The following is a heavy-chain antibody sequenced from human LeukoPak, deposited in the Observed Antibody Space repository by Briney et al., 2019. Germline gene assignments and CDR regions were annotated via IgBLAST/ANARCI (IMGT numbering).Heavy chain of an antibody. CDR2: IKQDGSEK. Sequence: GGSLRLSCAASGFTFSSYWMSWVRQAPGKGMEWVANIKQDGSEKYYVDSVKGRFTISRDNAKNSLYLQMNSLRAEDTAVYYCARDYRGYRAPYYFDYWGQGTLVTVSS. V-gene: IGHV3-7*01. D-gene: IGHD2-15*01. J-gene: IGHJ4*02. CDR1: GFTFSSYW. CDR3: ARDYRGYRAPYYFDY.